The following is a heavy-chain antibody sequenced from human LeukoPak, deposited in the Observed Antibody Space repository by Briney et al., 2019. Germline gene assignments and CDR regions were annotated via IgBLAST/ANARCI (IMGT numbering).Heavy chain of an antibody. V-gene: IGHV3-23*01. Sequence: GRSLRLSFAASGFTFSSYAMHWVRQAPGKGLEWVSAISGSGGSTYYADSVKGRFTISRDNSKNTLYLQMNSLRAEDTAVYYCARDGPTAYFDYWGQGTLVTVSS. J-gene: IGHJ4*02. CDR2: ISGSGGST. D-gene: IGHD5-18*01. CDR1: GFTFSSYA. CDR3: ARDGPTAYFDY.